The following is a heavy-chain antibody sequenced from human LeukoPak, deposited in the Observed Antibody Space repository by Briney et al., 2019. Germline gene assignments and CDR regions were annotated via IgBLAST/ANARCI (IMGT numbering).Heavy chain of an antibody. J-gene: IGHJ4*02. CDR3: ARRLGATQPYFDF. CDR1: GYRFTSYW. V-gene: IGHV5-51*01. CDR2: IHPGDSET. D-gene: IGHD1-26*01. Sequence: GASLKISCQASGYRFTSYWIGWVRQLPGKGLECMGIIHPGDSETRYSPSFQGQVTISADKSISTAYLQWSGLKASDTAMYYCARRLGATQPYFDFWGQGALVTVSS.